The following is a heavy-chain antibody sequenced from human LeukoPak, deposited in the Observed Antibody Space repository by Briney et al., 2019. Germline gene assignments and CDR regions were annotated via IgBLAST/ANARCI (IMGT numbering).Heavy chain of an antibody. CDR3: ARHEYYYDSSGYYPPFKAFDI. Sequence: SQTLSLTCIVSGGSISSGDFHWSWVRQPPGKGLEWIGEIYHSGSTNYNPSLKSRVTISVDKSKNQFSLKLSSVTAADTAVYYCARHEYYYDSSGYYPPFKAFDIWGQGTMVTVSS. J-gene: IGHJ3*02. D-gene: IGHD3-22*01. CDR2: IYHSGST. V-gene: IGHV4-30-4*01. CDR1: GGSISSGDFH.